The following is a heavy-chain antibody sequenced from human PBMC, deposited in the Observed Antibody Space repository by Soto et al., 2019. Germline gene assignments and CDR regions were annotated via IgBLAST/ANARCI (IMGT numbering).Heavy chain of an antibody. J-gene: IGHJ6*02. CDR1: GGTFSSYA. Sequence: QVQLVQSGAEVKKPGSSVKVSCKASGGTFSSYAISWVRQAPGQGLEWMGGIIPIFGTANYAQKFQGRVTITADESTSTAYMELSSLRSEDTAVYYCAVTVVRGVIGYYYYGMDVWGQGTTVTVSS. CDR3: AVTVVRGVIGYYYYGMDV. CDR2: IIPIFGTA. D-gene: IGHD3-10*01. V-gene: IGHV1-69*01.